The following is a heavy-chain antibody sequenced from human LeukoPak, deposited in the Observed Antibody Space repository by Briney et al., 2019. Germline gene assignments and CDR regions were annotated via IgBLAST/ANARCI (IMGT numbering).Heavy chain of an antibody. V-gene: IGHV1-8*01. J-gene: IGHJ6*02. CDR2: MNPNSGNT. Sequence: ASVKVSCKASGYTFTSYDINWVRQATGQGLEWMGWMNPNSGNTGYAQKFQGRVTMTRNTSISTAYMELSSLRSEDTAVYYCARDMRYSGSYYYYYGMDVWGQGTTVTVSS. CDR1: GYTFTSYD. CDR3: ARDMRYSGSYYYYYGMDV. D-gene: IGHD1-26*01.